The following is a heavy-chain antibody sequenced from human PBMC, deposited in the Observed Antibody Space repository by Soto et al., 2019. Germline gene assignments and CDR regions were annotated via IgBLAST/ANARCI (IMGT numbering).Heavy chain of an antibody. Sequence: SVKVSCKASGGTFSSYAISCVLQAPGQGLEWMGGIIPLFGTANYAQKFQGRFTITADKSTSTAYIELSSLRSEDTAEYHCARARSPNTGISEGAVWGQGTTGTV. V-gene: IGHV1-69*06. J-gene: IGHJ6*02. CDR3: ARARSPNTGISEGAV. CDR2: IIPLFGTA. CDR1: GGTFSSYA. D-gene: IGHD6-13*01.